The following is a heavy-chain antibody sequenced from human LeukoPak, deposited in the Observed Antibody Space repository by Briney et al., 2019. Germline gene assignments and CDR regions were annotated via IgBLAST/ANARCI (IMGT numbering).Heavy chain of an antibody. Sequence: QPGGSLRLSCAASGFTVSSNYMSWVRQAPGKGLEWVSVIYSGGSTYYADSVKGRFTISRDNSKNTLYLQMNSLRAEDTAVYYCAREYYYGSGYFDYWGQGTLVTDSS. D-gene: IGHD3-10*01. CDR3: AREYYYGSGYFDY. V-gene: IGHV3-66*01. CDR2: IYSGGST. CDR1: GFTVSSNY. J-gene: IGHJ4*02.